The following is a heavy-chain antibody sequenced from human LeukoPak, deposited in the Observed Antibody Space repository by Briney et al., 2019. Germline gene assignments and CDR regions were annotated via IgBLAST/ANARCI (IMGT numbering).Heavy chain of an antibody. CDR2: TNPNSGDA. CDR3: ASGGYVVTALPYYFDY. V-gene: IGHV1-2*06. D-gene: IGHD2-21*02. Sequence: GASVKVSCKASGGTFSSYAISWVRQAPGQGLEWMGRTNPNSGDANYAQKFQGRVTMTRDTSISTAYMELIRLRSDDTAMYYCASGGYVVTALPYYFDYWGQGTLVTVSS. CDR1: GGTFSSYA. J-gene: IGHJ4*02.